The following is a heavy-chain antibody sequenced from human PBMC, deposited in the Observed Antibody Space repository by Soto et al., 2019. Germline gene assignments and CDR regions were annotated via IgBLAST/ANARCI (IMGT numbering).Heavy chain of an antibody. CDR2: ILSSDEK. Sequence: QVTLKESGPVLVKPTETLTLTCTVSGFSLRNASMGVSWIRQPPGKALEWLAHILSSDEKSYNTSLKGRVTLSKDTSKSQVVLTMTYVDPVDTATYFCARMLAVNYYYYYVDVWGEGTTVTVSS. V-gene: IGHV2-26*01. CDR3: ARMLAVNYYYYYVDV. CDR1: GFSLRNASMG. J-gene: IGHJ6*03. D-gene: IGHD3-22*01.